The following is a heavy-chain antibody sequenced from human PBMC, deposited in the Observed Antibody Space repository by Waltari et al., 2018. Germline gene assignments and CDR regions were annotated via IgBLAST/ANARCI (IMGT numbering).Heavy chain of an antibody. V-gene: IGHV4-59*11. J-gene: IGHJ5*02. Sequence: QVQLQESGPGLVKPSETLSLTCTVSGGSISSHYWSWIRQPPGKGLEWIGYIYYSGSPNYNPSLKSRVTISVDTSKNQFSLKLSSVTAADTAVYYCAREGGYYDFWSGYSTANWFDPWGQGTLVTVSS. CDR1: GGSISSHY. CDR2: IYYSGSP. D-gene: IGHD3-3*01. CDR3: AREGGYYDFWSGYSTANWFDP.